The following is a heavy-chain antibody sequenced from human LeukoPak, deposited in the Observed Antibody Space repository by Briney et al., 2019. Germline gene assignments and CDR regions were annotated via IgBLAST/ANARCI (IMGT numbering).Heavy chain of an antibody. CDR1: GFTFSTYW. CDR2: LKQDGSEK. V-gene: IGHV3-7*01. CDR3: ARDSHDYGDSLRVEY. J-gene: IGHJ4*02. Sequence: RGSLRLSCAASGFTFSTYWMSWVRQAPGKGLEWVANLKQDGSEKNYVDSVKGRFTISRDNAKNSLYLQMNSLRAEDTAVYYCARDSHDYGDSLRVEYWGQGTLVTVSS. D-gene: IGHD4-17*01.